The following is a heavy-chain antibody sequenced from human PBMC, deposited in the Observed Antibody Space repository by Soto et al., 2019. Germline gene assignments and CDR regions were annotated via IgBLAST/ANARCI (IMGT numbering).Heavy chain of an antibody. Sequence: SETLSLTCTVSGGSISSYYWSWIRQPPGKGLEWIGYVHYSGGTNYNPSLKSRVTISLDTSKNQFSLKLTSVTAADTAVYFCARDREGNHYDILTGYYTNWGQGTLVTVSS. CDR1: GGSISSYY. CDR3: ARDREGNHYDILTGYYTN. CDR2: VHYSGGT. J-gene: IGHJ4*02. D-gene: IGHD3-9*01. V-gene: IGHV4-59*01.